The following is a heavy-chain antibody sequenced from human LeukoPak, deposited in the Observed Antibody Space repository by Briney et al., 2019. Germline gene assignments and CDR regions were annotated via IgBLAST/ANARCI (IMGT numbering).Heavy chain of an antibody. CDR2: IYTSGST. CDR1: GGSFSGYY. D-gene: IGHD1-26*01. Sequence: SETLSLTCAVYGGSFSGYYWSWIRQPAGKGLEWIGRIYTSGSTNYNPSLKSRVTISVDTSKNQFSLKLSSVTAADTAVYYCASSHIVGATNDAFDIWGQGTMVTVSS. V-gene: IGHV4-59*10. J-gene: IGHJ3*02. CDR3: ASSHIVGATNDAFDI.